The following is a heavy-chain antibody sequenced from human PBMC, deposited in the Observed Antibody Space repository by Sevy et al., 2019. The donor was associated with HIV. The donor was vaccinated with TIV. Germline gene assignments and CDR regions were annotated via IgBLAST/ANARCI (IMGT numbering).Heavy chain of an antibody. CDR1: GISISSHW. CDR3: ARAMGV. Sequence: GWSLRLSCVGAGISISSHWMNWVRQSPGKGLEWVANINQDGSEIYYVGSVKGRFTISRDNARNSGYLQMHSLSVEDSGVYYCARAMGVWGQGTTVTVSS. V-gene: IGHV3-7*01. J-gene: IGHJ6*02. CDR2: INQDGSEI.